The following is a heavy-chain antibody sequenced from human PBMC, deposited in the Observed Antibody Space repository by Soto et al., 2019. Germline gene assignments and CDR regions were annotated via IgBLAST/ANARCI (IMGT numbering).Heavy chain of an antibody. CDR2: ISSSSSYI. CDR1: GFTFSSYS. CDR3: ARTAGLQKGGAFDI. V-gene: IGHV3-21*01. Sequence: EVQLVESGGGLVKPGGSLRLSCAASGFTFSSYSMNWVRQAPGKGLEWVSSISSSSSYIYYADSVKGRFTISRDNANNSLYLQMNSLRAEDTAVYYCARTAGLQKGGAFDIWGQGTMVTVSS. D-gene: IGHD4-4*01. J-gene: IGHJ3*02.